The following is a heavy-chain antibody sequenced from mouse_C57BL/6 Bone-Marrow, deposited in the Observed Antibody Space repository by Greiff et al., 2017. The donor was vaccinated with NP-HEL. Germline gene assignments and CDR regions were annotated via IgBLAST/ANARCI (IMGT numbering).Heavy chain of an antibody. V-gene: IGHV6-3*01. CDR1: GFTFSNYW. D-gene: IGHD2-5*01. J-gene: IGHJ4*01. Sequence: EVKLVESGGGLVQPGGSMKLSCVASGFTFSNYWMNWVRQSPEKGLEWVAQIRLKSDNYATNYAESVKGRFTISRDDSKSSVYLQMNNLRAEDTGIYYCSYSNYLYAMDYWGQGTSVTVSS. CDR3: SYSNYLYAMDY. CDR2: IRLKSDNYAT.